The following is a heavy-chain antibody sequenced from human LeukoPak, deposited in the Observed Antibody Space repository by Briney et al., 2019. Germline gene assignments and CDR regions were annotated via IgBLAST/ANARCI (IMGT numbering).Heavy chain of an antibody. CDR1: GFTLSSYA. J-gene: IGHJ6*03. D-gene: IGHD3-22*01. CDR2: ISVSGNT. CDR3: AKAGVDYYDSSGYFHYYYYMDV. V-gene: IGHV3-23*01. Sequence: GGSLRLSCAASGFTLSSYAMSWVRQGPGKGLEWVSAISVSGNTYHADSVKGRFTISRDNSKNTLYLQMNSLRAEDTAVYYCAKAGVDYYDSSGYFHYYYYMDVWGKGTTVTVSS.